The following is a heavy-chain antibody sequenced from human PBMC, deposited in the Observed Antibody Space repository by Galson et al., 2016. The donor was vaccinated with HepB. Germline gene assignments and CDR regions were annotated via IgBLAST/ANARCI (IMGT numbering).Heavy chain of an antibody. CDR3: ARGGPAHNWFDP. D-gene: IGHD3-16*01. CDR1: GVSINDYY. CDR2: MYYSGNI. Sequence: SETLSLTCAVSGVSINDYYWSWIRQPPGKGLEWIAYMYYSGNINYNPSLKSRVTVLADRSKNELSLRMTSMTAADTAVYYCARGGPAHNWFDPWGQGTPVPVSS. V-gene: IGHV4-59*01. J-gene: IGHJ5*02.